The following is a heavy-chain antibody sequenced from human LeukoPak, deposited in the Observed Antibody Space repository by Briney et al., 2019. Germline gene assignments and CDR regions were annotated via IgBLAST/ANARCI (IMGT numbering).Heavy chain of an antibody. V-gene: IGHV4-38-2*01. CDR2: MYHSGTT. CDR1: GYSISSGYH. J-gene: IGHJ4*02. CDR3: ARHAFPSDSSGYYPDY. Sequence: SETLSLTCAVSGYSISSGYHRGWIRQAPGKGLEWIGNMYHSGTTYYNPSLKSRVTISVDRSKNQFSLKVTSVTAADTAVYYCARHAFPSDSSGYYPDYWGQGTLVTVSS. D-gene: IGHD3-22*01.